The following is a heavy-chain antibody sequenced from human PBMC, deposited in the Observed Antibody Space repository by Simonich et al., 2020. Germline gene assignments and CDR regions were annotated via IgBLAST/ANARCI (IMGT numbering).Heavy chain of an antibody. CDR3: ARASRGTWWYYYFDY. D-gene: IGHD2-15*01. Sequence: QVQLVQSGAEVKKPGASVKVSCKASGYTFTSYGISWVRQAPGQGLAWMGWISAYNGNTNYAQKIQGRDTMTPDTSTSTAYMELRSLRSDDTAVYYCARASRGTWWYYYFDYWGQGTLVTVSS. J-gene: IGHJ4*02. CDR2: ISAYNGNT. V-gene: IGHV1-18*01. CDR1: GYTFTSYG.